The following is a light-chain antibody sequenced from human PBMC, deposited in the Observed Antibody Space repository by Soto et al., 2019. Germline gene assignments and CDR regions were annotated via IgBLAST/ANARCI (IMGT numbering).Light chain of an antibody. CDR3: QQYNNWPPVT. J-gene: IGKJ3*01. Sequence: EIVITQSPATLSVSPGERATLSCRASQSVYNNLAWYQQKPGQAPRLLIYGASTRATGIPARFSGSGSGTEFTLTISSLQSEDLAVYFCQQYNNWPPVTLGPGTKVDIK. CDR1: QSVYNN. V-gene: IGKV3-15*01. CDR2: GAS.